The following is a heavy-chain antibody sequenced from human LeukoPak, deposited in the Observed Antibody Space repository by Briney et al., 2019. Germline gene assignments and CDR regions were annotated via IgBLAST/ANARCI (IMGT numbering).Heavy chain of an antibody. J-gene: IGHJ4*02. Sequence: GESLKISCKGSGYSFTSYWIGWVRPMPGKGLGWMGIIYPGDSDTRYSPSFQGQVTISADKSISTAYLQWSSLKASDNAMYYCARYSSSWLGPIDYWGQGTLVTVSS. CDR2: IYPGDSDT. D-gene: IGHD6-13*01. V-gene: IGHV5-51*01. CDR1: GYSFTSYW. CDR3: ARYSSSWLGPIDY.